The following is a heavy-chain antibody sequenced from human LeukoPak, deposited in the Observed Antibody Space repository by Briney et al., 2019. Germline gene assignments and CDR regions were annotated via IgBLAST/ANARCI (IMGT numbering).Heavy chain of an antibody. CDR3: ARSGRGYSYGYSY. J-gene: IGHJ4*02. CDR2: ISSSGSTI. Sequence: GGSLRLSCAASGFTFSSYEMNWVRQAPGKGLEWVSYISSSGSTIHYADSVKGRFTISRDNAKNSQYLQMNSLRAEDTAVYYCARSGRGYSYGYSYWGQGTLVTVSS. V-gene: IGHV3-48*03. D-gene: IGHD5-18*01. CDR1: GFTFSSYE.